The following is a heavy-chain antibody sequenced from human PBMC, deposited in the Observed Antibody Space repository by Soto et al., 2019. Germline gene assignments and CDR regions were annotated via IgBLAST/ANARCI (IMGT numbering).Heavy chain of an antibody. V-gene: IGHV3-33*06. CDR3: AKDGSYSNSWSKYYYYYYMDV. J-gene: IGHJ6*03. CDR1: GVSSCRYI. D-gene: IGHD6-13*01. CDR2: IWYDGSNK. Sequence: VGFLWQSCGACGVSSCRYILGRFRQAPGKGLEWVAVIWYDGSNKYYADSVKGRFTISKDNSKNTLYLQMNSLRAEDTAVYYCAKDGSYSNSWSKYYYYYYMDVWGKGTTVTVSS.